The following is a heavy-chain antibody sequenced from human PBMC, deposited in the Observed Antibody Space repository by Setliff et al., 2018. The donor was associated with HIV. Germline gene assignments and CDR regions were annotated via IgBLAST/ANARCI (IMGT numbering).Heavy chain of an antibody. V-gene: IGHV3-7*03. CDR3: ASSSAVAGRGRGY. CDR1: GFTFRDFW. D-gene: IGHD6-19*01. J-gene: IGHJ4*02. CDR2: ISPDGSRN. Sequence: GGSLRLSCAASGFTFRDFWMHWVRQAPGRGLEWVASISPDGSRNHCVGSVKGRFSASRDNAKSSLYPQMNSLRAEDTAVYYCASSSAVAGRGRGYWGQGTLVTVSS.